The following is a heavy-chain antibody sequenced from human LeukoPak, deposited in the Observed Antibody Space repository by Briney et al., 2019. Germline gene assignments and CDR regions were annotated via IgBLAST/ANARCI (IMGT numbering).Heavy chain of an antibody. J-gene: IGHJ6*02. D-gene: IGHD3-9*01. CDR1: GGSINSYY. CDR3: ARLLTGSRTKKNFYYYGMDV. CDR2: ISYSGST. V-gene: IGHV4-59*08. Sequence: SETLSLTCTVSGGSINSYYWIWIRQPPGKGLEWIGYISYSGSTNYNPSLKSRVTISVDTSKNQFSLKLSSVTAADTAVYYCARLLTGSRTKKNFYYYGMDVWGQGTTVTVSS.